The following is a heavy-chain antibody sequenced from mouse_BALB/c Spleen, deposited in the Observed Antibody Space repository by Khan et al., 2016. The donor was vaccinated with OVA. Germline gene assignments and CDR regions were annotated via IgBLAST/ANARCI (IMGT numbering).Heavy chain of an antibody. CDR3: TSYGNYHYYAMDY. Sequence: EVQLQESGPGLVKPSQSLSLTCTVTGYSITSDYAWNWIRQFPGSKLEWMGYINYSGNTSYNPSLKSRISITRDTSKNQFFLLLNSVTTEDTATYYCTSYGNYHYYAMDYWGRGTSVPVSS. V-gene: IGHV3-2*02. CDR1: GYSITSDYA. D-gene: IGHD2-1*01. CDR2: INYSGNT. J-gene: IGHJ4*01.